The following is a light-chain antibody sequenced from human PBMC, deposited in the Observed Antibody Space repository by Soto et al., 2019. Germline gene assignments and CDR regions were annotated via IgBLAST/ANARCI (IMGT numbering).Light chain of an antibody. J-gene: IGKJ5*01. Sequence: EIALTQSPATLSLSPGERATLSCRASQSVGSYLAWYQQQPGQAPRLLIYDASNRATGIPARFSGSGSGTDFTLTISSLEPEDCAVYYGQQRSNWPITFGQGTRLEIK. V-gene: IGKV3-11*01. CDR1: QSVGSY. CDR2: DAS. CDR3: QQRSNWPIT.